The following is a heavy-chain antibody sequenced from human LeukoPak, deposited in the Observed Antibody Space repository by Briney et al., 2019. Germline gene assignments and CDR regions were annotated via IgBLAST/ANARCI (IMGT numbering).Heavy chain of an antibody. Sequence: GRSLRLSCAASGFTFSSSGMHCVRQAPGKGLEWVAVIWSDGSNQYYANSVKGRFTISRENSNNTLYLQMNSLRAEDTAVYYCAKVGRSSTYYSGIDYWGQGTLVIVSS. CDR3: AKVGRSSTYYSGIDY. J-gene: IGHJ4*02. CDR2: IWSDGSNQ. V-gene: IGHV3-33*06. CDR1: GFTFSSSG. D-gene: IGHD3-22*01.